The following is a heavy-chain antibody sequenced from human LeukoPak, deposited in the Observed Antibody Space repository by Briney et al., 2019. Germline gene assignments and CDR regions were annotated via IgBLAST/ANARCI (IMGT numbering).Heavy chain of an antibody. J-gene: IGHJ4*02. CDR3: ASGGEGINDY. CDR2: MNPNSGNT. D-gene: IGHD7-27*01. CDR1: GYTFTSYD. Sequence: ASVKVSCKASGYTFTSYDINWVRQATGQGLEWMGWMNPNSGNTGYAQKFQGRVTITADKSTSTAYMELSSLRSEDTAVYYCASGGEGINDYWGQGTLVTVSS. V-gene: IGHV1-8*01.